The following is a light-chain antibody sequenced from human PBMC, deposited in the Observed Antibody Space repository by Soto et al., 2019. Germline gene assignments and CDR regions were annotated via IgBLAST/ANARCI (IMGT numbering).Light chain of an antibody. CDR1: QSVSSN. CDR2: GAS. V-gene: IGKV3-20*01. CDR3: QQYGGSPPT. Sequence: EIVLTQSPGTLSLSPGERATLSCRASQSVSSNLAWYQQKPGRAPRLLIYGASTRAAGIPDRFSGSGSWTDFTLTISRLEPEDSAVFYCQQYGGSPPTFGQGTKVDIK. J-gene: IGKJ1*01.